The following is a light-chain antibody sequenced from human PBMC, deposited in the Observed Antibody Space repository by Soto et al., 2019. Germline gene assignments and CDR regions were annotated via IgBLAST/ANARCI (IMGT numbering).Light chain of an antibody. CDR2: NDD. CDR3: AVWDETLIEV. J-gene: IGLJ1*01. CDR1: SSNVGTNS. V-gene: IGLV1-44*01. Sequence: QPVLTQPPSASGTPGQTVTISCSGSSSNVGTNSVNWYQHVPGAAPSLLIYNDDQRPSGVPARFSGSKSGTSASLAISGLRSEDEADYFCAVWDETLIEVFGTGTKLTVL.